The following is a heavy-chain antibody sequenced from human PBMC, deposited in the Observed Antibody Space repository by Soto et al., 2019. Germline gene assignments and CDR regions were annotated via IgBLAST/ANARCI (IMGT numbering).Heavy chain of an antibody. V-gene: IGHV1-69*13. CDR2: IIPVFGTV. D-gene: IGHD3-22*01. Sequence: SVKVSCKASGGTFSSFTISWVRQAPGQGLEWMGGIIPVFGTVNYAQKFQGRVTVTADESTSTAYMELRSLRSEDTAVYYCAAQPYYYDSSGYYSTHSHAFDVWGQGTMVTVSS. CDR1: GGTFSSFT. J-gene: IGHJ3*01. CDR3: AAQPYYYDSSGYYSTHSHAFDV.